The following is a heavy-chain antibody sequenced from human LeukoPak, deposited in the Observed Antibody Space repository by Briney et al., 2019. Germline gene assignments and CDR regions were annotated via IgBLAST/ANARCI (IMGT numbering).Heavy chain of an antibody. CDR1: GFTFSSYS. D-gene: IGHD1-26*01. V-gene: IGHV3-21*01. Sequence: GGSLRLSCAASGFTFSSYSMNWVRQAPGKGLEWVSSTSTSSIYIYYGDSLKGRFTISRDNAKNSLCLQMDSLRVEDTAVYYCARAGDRQWKLIQDFDYWAREPWSPSPQ. CDR2: TSTSSIYI. J-gene: IGHJ4*02. CDR3: ARAGDRQWKLIQDFDY.